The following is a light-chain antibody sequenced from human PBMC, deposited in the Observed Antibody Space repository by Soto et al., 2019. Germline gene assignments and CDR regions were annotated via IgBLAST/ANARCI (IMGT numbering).Light chain of an antibody. J-gene: IGKJ4*01. Sequence: EIVLTQSPATLSLSPGERATLSCRASQSADSYLAWYQQKPGQSPRLLIFDASNRATGIPARFSGSGSGTDFTLTISSLEPEDFAVYYCQQHSNRLTFGGGTKVEIK. CDR1: QSADSY. V-gene: IGKV3-11*01. CDR3: QQHSNRLT. CDR2: DAS.